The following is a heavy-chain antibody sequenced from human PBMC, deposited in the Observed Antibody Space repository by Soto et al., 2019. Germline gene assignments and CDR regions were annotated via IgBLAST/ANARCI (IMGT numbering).Heavy chain of an antibody. J-gene: IGHJ4*02. D-gene: IGHD3-10*01. CDR1: GGSFSGYY. Sequence: SETLSLTCAVYGGSFSGYYWSWIRQPPGKGLEWIGEINHSGSTNYDPSLKSRVTISVDTSKNQFSLKLSSVTAADTAVYYCASVPTMVRGVIDWGQGTLVTVSS. CDR3: ASVPTMVRGVID. CDR2: INHSGST. V-gene: IGHV4-34*01.